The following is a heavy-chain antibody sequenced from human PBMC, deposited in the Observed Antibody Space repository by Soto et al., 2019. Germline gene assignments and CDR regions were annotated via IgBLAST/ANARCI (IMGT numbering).Heavy chain of an antibody. CDR2: ISVHNGKT. V-gene: IGHV1-18*01. CDR3: ARSGDYFGNSAFYYCFGH. J-gene: IGHJ5*02. CDR1: GYSFTSKG. D-gene: IGHD3-22*01. Sequence: QVQLVQSGPEVRKPGASVKVSCKASGYSFTSKGITWVRQAPGQGPEWMGWISVHNGKTNYAQKFQDRVTLTTDTSTSTAYMERRSLTSDDTAVYFCARSGDYFGNSAFYYCFGHWGQGPLVTVSS.